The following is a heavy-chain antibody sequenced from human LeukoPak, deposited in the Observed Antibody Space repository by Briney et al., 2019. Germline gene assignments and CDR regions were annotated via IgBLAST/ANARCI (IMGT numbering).Heavy chain of an antibody. V-gene: IGHV3-23*01. D-gene: IGHD1-26*01. CDR1: GFTFSSYA. CDR3: AREDDNPYSGSYYFDY. J-gene: IGHJ4*02. Sequence: GGSLRLSCAASGFTFSSYAMSWVRQAPGEGLEWVSAISGSGGSTYYADSVKGRFTISRDNSKNTLYLQMNSLRAEDTAVYYCAREDDNPYSGSYYFDYWGQGTLVTVSS. CDR2: ISGSGGST.